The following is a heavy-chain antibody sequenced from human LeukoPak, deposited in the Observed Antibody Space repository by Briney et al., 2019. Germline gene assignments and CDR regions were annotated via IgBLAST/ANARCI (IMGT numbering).Heavy chain of an antibody. J-gene: IGHJ4*02. CDR1: GFIFKSYW. D-gene: IGHD3-9*01. Sequence: PGGSLRLSCAASGFIFKSYWMSWVRQAPGKGLEWVANIKQDGSEENYVDSVRGRFTISRDNAKKSLYLQMNSLRAEDTAVYYCAKDHYYDILTGLGDYWGQGTLVTVSS. CDR3: AKDHYYDILTGLGDY. CDR2: IKQDGSEE. V-gene: IGHV3-7*01.